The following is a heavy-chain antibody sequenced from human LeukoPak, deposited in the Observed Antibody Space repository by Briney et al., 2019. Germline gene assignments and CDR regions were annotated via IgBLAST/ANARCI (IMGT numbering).Heavy chain of an antibody. CDR2: VGGGGDYT. Sequence: GGSLRLSCAASGITFTSYVMSWVRQAPGKGLEWVASVGGGGDYTYYSDSVKGRFTISRDNSENTVYLQMKSLRAEDTAVYYCVRRTASDFWGQGALVTVSS. D-gene: IGHD2-21*02. J-gene: IGHJ4*02. V-gene: IGHV3-23*01. CDR1: GITFTSYV. CDR3: VRRTASDF.